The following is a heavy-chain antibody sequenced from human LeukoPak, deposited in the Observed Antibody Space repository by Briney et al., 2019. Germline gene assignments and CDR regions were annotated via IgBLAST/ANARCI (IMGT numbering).Heavy chain of an antibody. CDR2: IYHSGST. D-gene: IGHD3-16*01. Sequence: SETLSLTCTVSGYSISSGYYWGWIRQPPGKGLEWIGSIYHSGSTYYTPSLKSLVTISVDTSKNQFSLKLSSVTAADTAIYFCARDATGLGNYFASWGQGTLVTVSS. CDR3: ARDATGLGNYFAS. CDR1: GYSISSGYY. J-gene: IGHJ4*02. V-gene: IGHV4-38-2*02.